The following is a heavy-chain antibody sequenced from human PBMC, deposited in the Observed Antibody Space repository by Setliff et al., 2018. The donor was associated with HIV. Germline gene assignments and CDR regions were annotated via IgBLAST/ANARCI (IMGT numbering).Heavy chain of an antibody. CDR2: ISGYTEYS. D-gene: IGHD3-16*01. Sequence: ASVMVSCKTSGYTFTNFGVTWVRQAPGQGLEWMAWISGYTEYSYYAPSFLRRVTVSSDASSDTVYLELRGLTSDDTALYYCARTQYDTTWPGNYWGQGTLVTVSS. J-gene: IGHJ4*02. CDR3: ARTQYDTTWPGNY. CDR1: GYTFTNFG. V-gene: IGHV1-18*04.